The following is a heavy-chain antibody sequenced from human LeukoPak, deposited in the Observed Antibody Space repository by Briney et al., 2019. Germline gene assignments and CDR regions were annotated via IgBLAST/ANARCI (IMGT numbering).Heavy chain of an antibody. V-gene: IGHV4-34*01. CDR1: GGSFSGYY. Sequence: PSETLSLTCAVYGGSFSGYYWSWIRQPPGKGLEWIGEINHSGSTNYNPSLKSRVTISVDTSKNQFSLKLSSVTAADTAVYYCARYLMGIVATKFDPWGQGTLVTVSS. D-gene: IGHD5-12*01. CDR2: INHSGST. CDR3: ARYLMGIVATKFDP. J-gene: IGHJ5*02.